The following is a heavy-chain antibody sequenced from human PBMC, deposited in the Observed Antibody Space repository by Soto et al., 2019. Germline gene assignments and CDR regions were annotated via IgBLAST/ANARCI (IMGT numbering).Heavy chain of an antibody. CDR3: ASHYDMWSGYLSPVDY. D-gene: IGHD3-3*01. Sequence: QVQLVESGGDLVKPGGSLRLSCAASGYTFSDYYMSWIRQAPGKGLVWISYIDTSGTKIYYADSVKGRFTITRDNAKISLYLEMNSLRDEDTAVYYCASHYDMWSGYLSPVDYGGLGTLVTVSS. CDR2: IDTSGTKI. J-gene: IGHJ4*02. V-gene: IGHV3-11*01. CDR1: GYTFSDYY.